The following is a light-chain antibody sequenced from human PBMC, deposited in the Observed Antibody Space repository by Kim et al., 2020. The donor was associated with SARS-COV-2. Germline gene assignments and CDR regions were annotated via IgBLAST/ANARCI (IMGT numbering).Light chain of an antibody. Sequence: SESPGQTASITCPEDKMWDKYASWYQQKPSQSPVLVIYQDSKRPSGIPERFSCTNSGNTATLTISGTQAMDEADYYCQAWDSSTWVFGGGTKLTVL. J-gene: IGLJ3*02. CDR3: QAWDSSTWV. CDR1: KMWDKY. V-gene: IGLV3-1*01. CDR2: QDS.